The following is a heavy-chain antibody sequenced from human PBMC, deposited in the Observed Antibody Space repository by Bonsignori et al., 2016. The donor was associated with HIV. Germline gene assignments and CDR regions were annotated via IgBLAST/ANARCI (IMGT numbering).Heavy chain of an antibody. V-gene: IGHV4-38-2*01. J-gene: IGHJ3*02. D-gene: IGHD3-22*01. CDR2: IYHSGST. Sequence: WIRQPPGKGLEWIGSIYHSGSTYYNPSLKSRVTISVDTSKNQFSLKLSSVTAADTAVYYCARPRSGYYPLEGAFDIWGQGTMVTVSS. CDR3: ARPRSGYYPLEGAFDI.